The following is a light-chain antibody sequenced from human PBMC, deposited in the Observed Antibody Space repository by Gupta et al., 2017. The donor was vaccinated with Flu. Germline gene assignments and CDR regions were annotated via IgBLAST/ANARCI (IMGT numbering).Light chain of an antibody. CDR2: DAS. CDR3: QQYSTLPIT. V-gene: IGKV1-33*01. Sequence: PPSVSASVADRATSTVLSTHDITKSLAWSQQKPGKAPKLLLYDASKGETGVPSRFSGSGSGTDFTFTISSLQPEDVAGYYCQQYSTLPITFGRGTKVEI. CDR1: HDITKS. J-gene: IGKJ4*01.